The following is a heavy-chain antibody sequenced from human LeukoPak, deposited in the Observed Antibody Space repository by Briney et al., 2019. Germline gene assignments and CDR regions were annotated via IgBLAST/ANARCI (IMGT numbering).Heavy chain of an antibody. D-gene: IGHD5-12*01. CDR2: IIPIFGTA. CDR3: ARGDATTIGKLGPYFDY. CDR1: GGTFSSYA. V-gene: IGHV1-69*13. Sequence: SVKVSCKASGGTFSSYAISWVRQAPGQGLEWMGGIIPIFGTANYAQKFQGRVTITADESTSTAYMELSSLRSEDTAVYYCARGDATTIGKLGPYFDYWGQGTLVTVSS. J-gene: IGHJ4*02.